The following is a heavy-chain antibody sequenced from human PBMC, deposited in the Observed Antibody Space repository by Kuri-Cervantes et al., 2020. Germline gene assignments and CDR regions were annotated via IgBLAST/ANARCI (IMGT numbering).Heavy chain of an antibody. CDR3: VRALGGLLTF. CDR2: INHSGST. CDR1: GGFFSGYY. V-gene: IGHV4-34*01. D-gene: IGHD3-10*01. J-gene: IGHJ4*02. Sequence: GSLRLSCAVYGGFFSGYYWSWIRQPPGKGLEWIGEINHSGSTNYNPSLKSRVTISVDKSKNQFSLKLSSVTAADTAVYFCVRALGGLLTFWGQGILVTVSS.